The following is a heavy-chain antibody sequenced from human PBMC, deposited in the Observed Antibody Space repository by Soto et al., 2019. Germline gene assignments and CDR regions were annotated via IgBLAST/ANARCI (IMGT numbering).Heavy chain of an antibody. V-gene: IGHV4-30-2*01. CDR1: GFSISSGGYS. J-gene: IGHJ4*02. D-gene: IGHD2-15*01. CDR3: ARGQVVAAQH. CDR2: IYHSGST. Sequence: SETLSLTCAVSGFSISSGGYSWSWIRQPPGKGLEWIGYIYHSGSTYYNPSLKSRVTISVDRSKNQFSLKLSSVTAADTAVYYCARGQVVAAQHWGQGTLVTAPQ.